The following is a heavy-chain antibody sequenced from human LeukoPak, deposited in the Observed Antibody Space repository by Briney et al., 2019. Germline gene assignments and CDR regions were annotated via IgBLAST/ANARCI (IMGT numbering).Heavy chain of an antibody. CDR3: ARHAGTYYDILTGSNYFDY. V-gene: IGHV4-34*01. J-gene: IGHJ4*02. D-gene: IGHD3-9*01. CDR2: INHSGST. CDR1: GGSFSGYY. Sequence: SETLSLTCTVYGGSFSGYYWSWIRQPPGKGLEWIGEINHSGSTNYNPSLKSRVTISVDTSKNQFSLKLSSVTAADTAVYYCARHAGTYYDILTGSNYFDYWGQGTLVTVSS.